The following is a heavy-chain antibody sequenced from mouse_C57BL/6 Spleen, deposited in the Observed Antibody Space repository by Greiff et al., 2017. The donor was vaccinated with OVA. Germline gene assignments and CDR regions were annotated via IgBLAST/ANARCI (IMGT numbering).Heavy chain of an antibody. CDR1: GYTFTRYG. D-gene: IGHD1-1*01. J-gene: IGHJ4*01. CDR3: HYYYGSSYGNAMDY. Sequence: VQLQESGAELARPGASVKLSCKASGYTFTRYGISWVKQRTGQGLEWIGEIYPRSGNTYYNEKFKGKATLTADKSSSTAYMELRSLTSEDSAVYFCHYYYGSSYGNAMDYWGQGTSVTVSS. CDR2: IYPRSGNT. V-gene: IGHV1-81*01.